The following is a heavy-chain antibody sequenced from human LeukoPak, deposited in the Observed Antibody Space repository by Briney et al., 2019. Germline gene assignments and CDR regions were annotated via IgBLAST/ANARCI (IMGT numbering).Heavy chain of an antibody. Sequence: SETLSLTCTVSGGSISSYYWSWIRQPPGKGLEWIGYIYYSGTTNYNPSLKSRVTISVDTSKSQFSLKLSSVTAADTAVYYCARDLTYSGSYYGYYYYGMDVWGQGTTVTVSS. CDR1: GGSISSYY. CDR2: IYYSGTT. CDR3: ARDLTYSGSYYGYYYYGMDV. D-gene: IGHD1-26*01. V-gene: IGHV4-59*01. J-gene: IGHJ6*02.